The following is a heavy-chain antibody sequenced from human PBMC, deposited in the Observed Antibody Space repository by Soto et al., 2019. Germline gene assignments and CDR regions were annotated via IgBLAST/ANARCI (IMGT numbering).Heavy chain of an antibody. J-gene: IGHJ6*02. CDR1: GGSVSSVSYY. V-gene: IGHV4-61*01. CDR3: ARDWWHRTSYYGMDV. D-gene: IGHD2-15*01. Sequence: PSETLSLTCTVSGGSVSSVSYYWRWIRQPPGKGLEWIGYIYYSGSTNCNPSLKSRVTISVDTSKNQFSLKLSSVNAADTAVYYCARDWWHRTSYYGMDVWGQGTRVTVSS. CDR2: IYYSGST.